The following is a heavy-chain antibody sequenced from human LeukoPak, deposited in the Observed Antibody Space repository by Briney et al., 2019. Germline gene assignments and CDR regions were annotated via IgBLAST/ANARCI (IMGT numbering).Heavy chain of an antibody. D-gene: IGHD3-10*01. CDR3: ARYYGLIDY. CDR2: INLDGSTT. Sequence: GGSLRLSCVASGFTFSSYWMHWVRQAAGKGLVWVSLINLDGSTTSYADSVKGRFIISRDNAKNTVYLQMNSLRAEDTAVYYCARYYGLIDYWGQGTLVTVSS. V-gene: IGHV3-74*01. CDR1: GFTFSSYW. J-gene: IGHJ4*02.